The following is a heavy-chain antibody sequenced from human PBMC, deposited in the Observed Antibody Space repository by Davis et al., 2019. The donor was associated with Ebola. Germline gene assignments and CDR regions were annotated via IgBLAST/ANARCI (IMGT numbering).Heavy chain of an antibody. J-gene: IGHJ4*02. V-gene: IGHV1-3*01. Sequence: AASVKVSCKASGYTFTSYAMHWVRQAPGQRLEWMGWINAGNGNTKYSQKFQGRVTMTDDTSTDTAYMKLTSLRYEDTAVYYCAIGGRAGGFDYWGQGTLVTVSS. CDR2: INAGNGNT. CDR3: AIGGRAGGFDY. CDR1: GYTFTSYA.